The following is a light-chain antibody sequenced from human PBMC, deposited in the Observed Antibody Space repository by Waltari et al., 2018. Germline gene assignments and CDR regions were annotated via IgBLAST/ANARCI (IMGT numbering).Light chain of an antibody. CDR2: EAF. Sequence: DIVMTQTPTSLSVTPGQPASISCKSSQSLLHSDGKTYLYWYLQKPGQSPQLLIYEAFNRYSGVPDRFSGSGSGRYFTLKISRVEAEDVGVYYCMQTVQLPSFTFGQGTKLEIK. V-gene: IGKV2D-29*02. CDR3: MQTVQLPSFT. CDR1: QSLLHSDGKTY. J-gene: IGKJ2*01.